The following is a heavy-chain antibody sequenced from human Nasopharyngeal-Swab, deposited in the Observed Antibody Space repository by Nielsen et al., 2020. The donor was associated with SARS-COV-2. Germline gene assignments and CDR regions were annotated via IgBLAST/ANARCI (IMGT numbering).Heavy chain of an antibody. CDR1: RFTFNSYA. V-gene: IGHV1-58*01. CDR3: AALRSNRPGV. J-gene: IGHJ6*04. Sequence: SVQVSCKASRFTFNSYAVQWIRHARGQRLAWIGWTVVGSTKTNYAQKYQERVTITRYMSTSTAYMELSSLISEDPALYYCAALRSNRPGVWGKGTTVTVSS. CDR2: TVVGSTKT. D-gene: IGHD6-6*01.